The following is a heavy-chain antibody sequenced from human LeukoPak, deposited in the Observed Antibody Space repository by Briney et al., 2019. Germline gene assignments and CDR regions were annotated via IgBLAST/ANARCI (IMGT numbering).Heavy chain of an antibody. Sequence: ASVKVSCKASGGTLSSYAISWVRQAPGQGLEWMGGISPIFGTANYAQKFQGRVTITADESTSTAYMELSSLRSEDTAVYYCARDRPGRHCSTTRCYIASPFDPWGQGTLVTVSS. CDR3: ARDRPGRHCSTTRCYIASPFDP. D-gene: IGHD2-2*02. CDR2: ISPIFGTA. V-gene: IGHV1-69*13. CDR1: GGTLSSYA. J-gene: IGHJ5*02.